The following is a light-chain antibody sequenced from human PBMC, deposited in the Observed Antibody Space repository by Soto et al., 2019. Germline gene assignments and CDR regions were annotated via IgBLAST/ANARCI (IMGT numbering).Light chain of an antibody. CDR3: LQRSIGFT. J-gene: IGKJ3*01. CDR2: GAS. V-gene: IGKV3-11*01. CDR1: QSVGTY. Sequence: EIVLTQSPATLSLSPGERATLSCRASQSVGTYLSWYQQKRGQSTRLLLYGASKRAPGLPARFSGSGSGTDFTLTSNSLEHEDFAFYHCLQRSIGFTFGPGTKVEVK.